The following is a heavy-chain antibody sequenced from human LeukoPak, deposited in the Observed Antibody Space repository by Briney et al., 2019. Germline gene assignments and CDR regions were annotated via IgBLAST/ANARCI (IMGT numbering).Heavy chain of an antibody. J-gene: IGHJ5*02. D-gene: IGHD3-22*01. Sequence: PGGSLRLSCAASGFTVSNNYMSWVRQAPGKGLEWVSVIYSGGSTYYADSVKGRFTISRDNSKNTLYLQMNSLRAEDTAVYYCARDLGYYDSSGYYHWFDPWGQGTLVTVSS. CDR3: ARDLGYYDSSGYYHWFDP. CDR2: IYSGGST. V-gene: IGHV3-66*02. CDR1: GFTVSNNY.